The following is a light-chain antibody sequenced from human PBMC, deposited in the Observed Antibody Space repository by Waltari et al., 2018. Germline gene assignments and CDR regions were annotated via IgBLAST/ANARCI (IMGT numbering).Light chain of an antibody. V-gene: IGLV2-8*01. Sequence: QSALTQPPSASGSPGQSVTFSCTGTSSDVGGYNYVSWYQQYPGKAPKLMIYEVSKRPSGVPDRFSGSKSGNTASLTVSGLQAEDEADYYCSSCADSNNFVVFGGGTKLTVL. CDR3: SSCADSNNFVV. CDR1: SSDVGGYNY. J-gene: IGLJ2*01. CDR2: EVS.